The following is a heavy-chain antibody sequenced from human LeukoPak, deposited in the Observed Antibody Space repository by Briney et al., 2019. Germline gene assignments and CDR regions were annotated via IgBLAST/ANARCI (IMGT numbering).Heavy chain of an antibody. V-gene: IGHV3-66*01. CDR3: ARAPSEIGGYYPEYFRH. Sequence: GGSLRLSCAASGFSVRTNYMSWVRQAPGKGLEWVSVIYSGGTIRYADSVKGRFTISRDNAKNTVSLQMNSLRAEDTGVYYCARAPSEIGGYYPEYFRHWGQGTLVTVSS. D-gene: IGHD3-22*01. J-gene: IGHJ1*01. CDR2: IYSGGTI. CDR1: GFSVRTNY.